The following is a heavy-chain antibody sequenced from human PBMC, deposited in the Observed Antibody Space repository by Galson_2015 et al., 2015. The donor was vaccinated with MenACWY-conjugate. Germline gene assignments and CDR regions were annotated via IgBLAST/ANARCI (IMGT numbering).Heavy chain of an antibody. V-gene: IGHV5-51*01. CDR1: GYYFTSYW. CDR3: ARHPPGGRGMNV. Sequence: QSGAEVKQPGESLKISCKGSGYYFTSYWIAWVRQIPGKGLEWMGLISPGDSNTRYSPSFQGQVTTSADKSISTAYLQWSSLKASGTAMYYCARHPPGGRGMNVWGQGTTVTVSS. D-gene: IGHD1-26*01. CDR2: ISPGDSNT. J-gene: IGHJ6*02.